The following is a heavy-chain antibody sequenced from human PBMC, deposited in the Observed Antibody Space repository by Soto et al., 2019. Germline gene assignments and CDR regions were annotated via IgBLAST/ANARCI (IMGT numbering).Heavy chain of an antibody. V-gene: IGHV4-34*01. D-gene: IGHD3-3*01. Sequence: PSETLSLTCAVYGGSFSGYYWSWIRQPPGKGLEWIGEINHSGSTNYNPSLKSRVTISVDTSKNQFSLKLSSVTAADTAVYYCARVTLHYYDFWSGFRTQYGMDVWGQGTTVTVSS. J-gene: IGHJ6*02. CDR2: INHSGST. CDR1: GGSFSGYY. CDR3: ARVTLHYYDFWSGFRTQYGMDV.